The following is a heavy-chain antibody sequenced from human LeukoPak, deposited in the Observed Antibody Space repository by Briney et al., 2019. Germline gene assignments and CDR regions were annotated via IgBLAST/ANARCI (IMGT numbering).Heavy chain of an antibody. CDR2: IRYDGGNR. D-gene: IGHD6-19*01. CDR1: GFTFSTYG. V-gene: IGHV3-30*02. Sequence: GGSLRLSCAASGFTFSTYGMHWVRQAPGKGLEWVAFIRYDGGNRYYADSVKGRFTISRDNSKNLLYLQMNSLRPEDTAVYYCATGYSSGWYFYFQHWGQGSLVSVSS. CDR3: ATGYSSGWYFYFQH. J-gene: IGHJ1*01.